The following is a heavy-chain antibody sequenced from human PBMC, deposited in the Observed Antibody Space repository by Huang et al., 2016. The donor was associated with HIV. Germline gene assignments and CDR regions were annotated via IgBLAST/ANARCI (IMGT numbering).Heavy chain of an antibody. J-gene: IGHJ4*02. Sequence: EVLLVQSGAELKEPGESLKVSCKASGYGFSSYWIGWVRQKPGKGLEWSGIIYPRDSETKYSPSFDGQVTIPADKSTRTAYLQWESLKAPDTAIYFCARQVDGFRSHFDFWGQGTLVSVSS. V-gene: IGHV5-51*06. D-gene: IGHD5-18*01. CDR3: ARQVDGFRSHFDF. CDR2: IYPRDSET. CDR1: GYGFSSYW.